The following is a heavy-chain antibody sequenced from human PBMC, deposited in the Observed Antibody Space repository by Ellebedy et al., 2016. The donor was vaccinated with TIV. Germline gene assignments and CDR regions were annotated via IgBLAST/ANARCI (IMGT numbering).Heavy chain of an antibody. V-gene: IGHV3-15*01. CDR2: IKSKTDGGTT. Sequence: GGSLRLXXAASGFTFSNAWMSWVRQAPGKGLEWVGRIKSKTDGGTTDYAAPVKGRFTISRDDSKNTLYLQMNSLKTEDTAVYYCTTDRIWKAVYYYYYGVDVWGQGTTVTVSS. J-gene: IGHJ6*02. D-gene: IGHD1-1*01. CDR3: TTDRIWKAVYYYYYGVDV. CDR1: GFTFSNAW.